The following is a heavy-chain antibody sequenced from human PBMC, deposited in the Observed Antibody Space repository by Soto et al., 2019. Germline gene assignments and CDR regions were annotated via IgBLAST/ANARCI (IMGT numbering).Heavy chain of an antibody. CDR3: ARDHRTRIVVVVDQTTVHFDY. J-gene: IGHJ4*02. CDR1: GFTFSSYW. V-gene: IGHV3-7*01. Sequence: GGSLRLCCAASGFTFSSYWMSWVRQAPGKGLEWVANIKQDGSEKYYVDSVKGRFTISRDDAKNSLYLQMNSLRAEDTAVYYCARDHRTRIVVVVDQTTVHFDYWGQGTLVTVSS. CDR2: IKQDGSEK. D-gene: IGHD2-15*01.